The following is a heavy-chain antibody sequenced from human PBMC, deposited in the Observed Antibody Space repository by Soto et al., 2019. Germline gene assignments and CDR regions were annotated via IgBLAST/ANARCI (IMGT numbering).Heavy chain of an antibody. D-gene: IGHD4-17*01. J-gene: IGHJ6*02. CDR2: ISSSSSYI. Sequence: GGSLRLSCAASGFTFSSYSMNWVRQAPGKGLEWVSSISSSSSYIYYADSVKGRFTISRDNAKNSLYLQMNSLRAEDTALYYCANSDSTAVPSYYYGLDVWGQGTTVTVSS. V-gene: IGHV3-21*04. CDR1: GFTFSSYS. CDR3: ANSDSTAVPSYYYGLDV.